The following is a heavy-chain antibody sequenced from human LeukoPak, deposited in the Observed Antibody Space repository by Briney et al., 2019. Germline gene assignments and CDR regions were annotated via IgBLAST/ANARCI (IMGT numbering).Heavy chain of an antibody. J-gene: IGHJ6*03. V-gene: IGHV3-73*01. CDR1: GFTFSGSA. Sequence: QAGGSLRLSCAASGFTFSGSAMHWVRQASGKGLEWVGRIRSKANSYATAYAASVKGRFTISRDDSKNTAYLQMNSLKTEDTAVYYCTRFLELPYYYYYMDVWGKGTTVTVS. D-gene: IGHD1-1*01. CDR3: TRFLELPYYYYYMDV. CDR2: IRSKANSYAT.